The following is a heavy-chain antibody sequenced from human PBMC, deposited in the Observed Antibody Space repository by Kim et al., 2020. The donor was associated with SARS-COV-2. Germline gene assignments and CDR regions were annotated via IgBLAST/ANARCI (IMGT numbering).Heavy chain of an antibody. CDR1: GGTFSSYA. V-gene: IGHV1-69*13. J-gene: IGHJ4*02. Sequence: SVKVSCKASGGTFSSYAISWVRQAPGQGLEWMGGIIPMFGTPNYAQKFQGRVTITADESTSTAYMELSSLRSEDAAVYYCTRESWGSSWSAGDYWGQGTLVTVSS. CDR2: IIPMFGTP. D-gene: IGHD6-13*01. CDR3: TRESWGSSWSAGDY.